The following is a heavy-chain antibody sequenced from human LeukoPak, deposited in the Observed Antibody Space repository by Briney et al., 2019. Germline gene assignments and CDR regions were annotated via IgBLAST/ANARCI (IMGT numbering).Heavy chain of an antibody. D-gene: IGHD6-6*01. Sequence: GGSLRLSCTASGFTFSDYWMTWVRQAPGKGPEWVANKKQDGSQRYYVDSVRGRFTISRDNAKNSLFLQMNGLRAEDTAVYYCARRGGSSSRRSPIDYWGQGTLVTVSS. V-gene: IGHV3-7*01. CDR1: GFTFSDYW. J-gene: IGHJ4*02. CDR2: KKQDGSQR. CDR3: ARRGGSSSRRSPIDY.